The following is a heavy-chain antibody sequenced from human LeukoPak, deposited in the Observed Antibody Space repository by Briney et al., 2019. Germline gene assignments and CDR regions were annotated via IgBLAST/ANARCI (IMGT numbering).Heavy chain of an antibody. CDR3: AKTLWGLTLLSSDY. V-gene: IGHV3-23*01. D-gene: IGHD3-16*01. J-gene: IGHJ4*02. Sequence: GGSLRLSCAASGFTFDDYGMSWVRQAPGKGLEWVSGISDSGGSTHYADSVKGRFTISRDNSKNTLYLHMNSLRLEDTAVYWCAKTLWGLTLLSSDYWGQGTLVTVSS. CDR1: GFTFDDYG. CDR2: ISDSGGST.